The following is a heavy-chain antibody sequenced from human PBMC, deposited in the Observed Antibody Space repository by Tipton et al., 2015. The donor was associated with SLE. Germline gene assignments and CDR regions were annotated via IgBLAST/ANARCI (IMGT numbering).Heavy chain of an antibody. Sequence: GSLRLSCEASGFLFSDYSMNWVRQAPGKGLEWLSYISSSSYTTHYADSVKGRFTISRDNAKDSLYLQMNSLRDEDTAIYYCARGHVVRDYWGQGTRVTVSS. D-gene: IGHD3-10*01. J-gene: IGHJ4*02. CDR2: ISSSSYTT. CDR1: GFLFSDYS. CDR3: ARGHVVRDY. V-gene: IGHV3-48*02.